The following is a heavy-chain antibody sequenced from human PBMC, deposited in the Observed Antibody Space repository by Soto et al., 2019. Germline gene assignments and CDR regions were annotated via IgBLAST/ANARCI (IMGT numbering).Heavy chain of an antibody. J-gene: IGHJ4*02. CDR1: GFPFRSYG. D-gene: IGHD2-15*01. Sequence: VQLLESGGDLVQPGGSLRLSCEGSGFPFRSYGIQWVRQAPGKGLEWLGLIWNDGSHAYYADSVKGRFTISRDNSKNTVFLQVSNLRAEDTAVYFCARDQTDSGGYSDSWGQGTLVTVSS. CDR2: IWNDGSHA. V-gene: IGHV3-33*01. CDR3: ARDQTDSGGYSDS.